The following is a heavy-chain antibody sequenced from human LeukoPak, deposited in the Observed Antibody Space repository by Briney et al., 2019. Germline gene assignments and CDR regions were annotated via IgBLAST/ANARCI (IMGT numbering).Heavy chain of an antibody. CDR3: AKDRGYIAVRELDY. CDR2: ISYDGSNK. D-gene: IGHD6-19*01. V-gene: IGHV3-30*18. Sequence: GRSLRLSCAASGFTFSSYGMHWVRQAPGKGLEWVAVISYDGSNKYYADSVKGRFTISRDNSKNTLYLQMNSLRAEDTAVYYCAKDRGYIAVRELDYWGQGTLVTVSS. J-gene: IGHJ4*02. CDR1: GFTFSSYG.